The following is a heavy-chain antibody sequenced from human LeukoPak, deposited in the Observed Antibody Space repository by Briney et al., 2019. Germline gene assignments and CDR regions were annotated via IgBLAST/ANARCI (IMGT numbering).Heavy chain of an antibody. CDR1: GGSISSGSYY. J-gene: IGHJ3*02. Sequence: PSETLSLTCTVSGGSISSGSYYWSWIRQPAGKGLEWIGRIYTSGSTNYNPSLKSRVTISVDTSKNQFSLKLSSLTAADTAVYYCAKVDYGDYYNDAFDIWGQGTMVTVSS. CDR3: AKVDYGDYYNDAFDI. D-gene: IGHD4-17*01. V-gene: IGHV4-61*02. CDR2: IYTSGST.